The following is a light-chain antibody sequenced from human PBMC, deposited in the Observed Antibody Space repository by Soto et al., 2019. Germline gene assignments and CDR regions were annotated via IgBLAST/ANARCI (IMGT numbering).Light chain of an antibody. CDR1: QSVSSIY. J-gene: IGKJ5*01. Sequence: EIVLTQSPGTLSLSPGERATLSCRASQSVSSIYLAWYQQKPGQAPRLLIYGASSRATGIPDRFSGSGSGTDFTLTISRLEPEDFAVYYCQQYGSSPRNFGQGTRLEIK. CDR2: GAS. CDR3: QQYGSSPRN. V-gene: IGKV3-20*01.